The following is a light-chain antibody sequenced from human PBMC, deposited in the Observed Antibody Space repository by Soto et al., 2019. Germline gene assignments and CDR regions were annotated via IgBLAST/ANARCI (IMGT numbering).Light chain of an antibody. CDR2: DAS. CDR1: QSISSW. V-gene: IGKV1-5*01. J-gene: IGKJ4*01. CDR3: QQYNSYSLT. Sequence: DIQMTQSPSTLSASVGDRVTITCRASQSISSWLAWYQQKPGKAPKLLIYDASSLESGVPSRFSGSGSGTEFTLTISSLQPDNFATYYCQQYNSYSLTFGGGTKVEIK.